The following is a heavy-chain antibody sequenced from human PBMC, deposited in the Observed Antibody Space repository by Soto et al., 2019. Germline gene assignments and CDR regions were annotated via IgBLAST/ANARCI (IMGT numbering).Heavy chain of an antibody. Sequence: GGSLRLSCAASGFTFSSYAMSWVRQAPGKGLEWVSAISGSGGSTYYADSVKGRFTISRDNSKNTLYLQMNSLRDDDTAVYYCARVDGPTVETMFFDYWGQGIPVTVSS. V-gene: IGHV3-23*01. CDR1: GFTFSSYA. CDR3: ARVDGPTVETMFFDY. CDR2: ISGSGGST. D-gene: IGHD5-12*01. J-gene: IGHJ4*02.